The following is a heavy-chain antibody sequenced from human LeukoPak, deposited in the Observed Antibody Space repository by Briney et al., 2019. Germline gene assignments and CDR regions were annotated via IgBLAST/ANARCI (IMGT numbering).Heavy chain of an antibody. CDR3: AHSDLGYDFWSGYYDY. CDR1: GFSLSTSGVG. J-gene: IGHJ4*02. V-gene: IGHV2-5*01. Sequence: SGPTLVKPTQTLTLTCTFSGFSLSTSGVGGGWIRQPPGKALEWLALIYWNADKRYSPSLKSRLTFTKDTSKNQVVLTMTNMDPVDTATYYCAHSDLGYDFWSGYYDYWGQGALVPVSS. CDR2: IYWNADK. D-gene: IGHD3-3*01.